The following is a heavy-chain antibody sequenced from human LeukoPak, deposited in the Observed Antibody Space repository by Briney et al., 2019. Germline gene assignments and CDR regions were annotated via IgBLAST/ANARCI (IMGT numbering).Heavy chain of an antibody. CDR3: ARREAVAGIGAFDI. CDR2: FYHSGST. J-gene: IGHJ3*02. V-gene: IGHV4-38-2*01. CDR1: SYSISSGYY. Sequence: SETLSLTCAVSSYSISSGYYWGWIRQPPGKGLEWIGSFYHSGSTYYNPSLKSRVTISADTSKNQFSLKLSSVTAADTAVYYCARREAVAGIGAFDIWGQGTMVTISS. D-gene: IGHD6-19*01.